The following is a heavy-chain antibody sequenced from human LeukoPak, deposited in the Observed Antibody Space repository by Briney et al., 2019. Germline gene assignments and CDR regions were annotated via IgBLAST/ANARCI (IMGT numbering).Heavy chain of an antibody. CDR2: ICGYDGNT. Sequence: ASVKVSCKASGYTFTSYVISWVRQAPGQGLEWMGWICGYDGNTKYAQKFQGRVTMTTDTFTSTAYMELRNLTSDDTAVFYCARGAQWLVPWGQGTLVTVSS. CDR1: GYTFTSYV. J-gene: IGHJ5*02. CDR3: ARGAQWLVP. D-gene: IGHD6-19*01. V-gene: IGHV1-18*01.